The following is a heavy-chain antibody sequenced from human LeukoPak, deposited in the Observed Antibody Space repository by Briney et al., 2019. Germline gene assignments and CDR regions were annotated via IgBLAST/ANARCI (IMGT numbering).Heavy chain of an antibody. J-gene: IGHJ4*02. CDR2: ISGDGDST. CDR1: GFSFDDYA. CDR3: AKDTGITPSGISGFFDF. D-gene: IGHD6-13*01. Sequence: PGGSLRLSCAASGFSFDDYAMHWVRQAPGKGLEWVSLISGDGDSTYYADSVKGRFTISRDNSKDSLYLQMNSLRTEDTALYYFAKDTGITPSGISGFFDFWGQGTLVTVSS. V-gene: IGHV3-43*02.